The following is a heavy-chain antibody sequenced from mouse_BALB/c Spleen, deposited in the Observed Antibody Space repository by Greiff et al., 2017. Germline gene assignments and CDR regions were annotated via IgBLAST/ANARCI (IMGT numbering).Heavy chain of an antibody. D-gene: IGHD2-1*01. J-gene: IGHJ2*01. CDR3: ARGGNCRY. Sequence: VQLQQSGAELVRPGTSVKVSCKASGYAFTNYLIEWVKQRPGQGLEWIGVINPGSGGTNYNEKFKGKATLTADKSSSTAYMQLSSLTSDDSAVYFCARGGNCRYWGQGTTLTVSS. CDR1: GYAFTNYL. V-gene: IGHV1-54*01. CDR2: INPGSGGT.